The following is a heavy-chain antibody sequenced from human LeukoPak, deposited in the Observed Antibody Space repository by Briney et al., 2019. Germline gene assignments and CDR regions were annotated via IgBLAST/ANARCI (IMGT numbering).Heavy chain of an antibody. D-gene: IGHD6-13*01. CDR1: GFTVSSNY. V-gene: IGHV3-53*01. CDR2: IYTDGGT. Sequence: PGGSLRLSCIGSGFTVSSNYMTWVRQAPGKGLEWLSLIYTDGGTYYADSVKGRFTISRDNSKNTLYLQVNSLRAEDTAIYYCANLVTASGGYWGQGTLVTVSS. J-gene: IGHJ4*02. CDR3: ANLVTASGGY.